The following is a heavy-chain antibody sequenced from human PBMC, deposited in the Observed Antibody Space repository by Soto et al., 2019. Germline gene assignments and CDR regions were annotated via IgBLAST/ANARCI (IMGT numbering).Heavy chain of an antibody. D-gene: IGHD6-13*01. Sequence: QVQLQESGPGLVKPSGTLSLTCAVSGGSISSSNWWSWVRQPPGKGLEWIGEIYHSGSTNYNPSLKGGVTISVDKSKNQFSLRLSSVTAADTAVYYCARHCIAAAGSYDWFDPWGQGTLVTVSS. V-gene: IGHV4-4*02. CDR2: IYHSGST. J-gene: IGHJ5*02. CDR1: GGSISSSNW. CDR3: ARHCIAAAGSYDWFDP.